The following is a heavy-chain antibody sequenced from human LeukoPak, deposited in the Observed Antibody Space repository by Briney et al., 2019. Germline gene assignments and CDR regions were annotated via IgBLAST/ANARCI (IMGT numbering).Heavy chain of an antibody. Sequence: QPGRSLRLSCAASGFTFSSYAMSWVRQGPGKGLEWVSAISGSGGSTYYADSVKGRFTISRDNSKNTLYLQMNSLRAEDTAVYYCAKDKTLVGIGDAFDIWGQGTMVTASS. CDR3: AKDKTLVGIGDAFDI. J-gene: IGHJ3*02. CDR2: ISGSGGST. D-gene: IGHD1-26*01. CDR1: GFTFSSYA. V-gene: IGHV3-23*01.